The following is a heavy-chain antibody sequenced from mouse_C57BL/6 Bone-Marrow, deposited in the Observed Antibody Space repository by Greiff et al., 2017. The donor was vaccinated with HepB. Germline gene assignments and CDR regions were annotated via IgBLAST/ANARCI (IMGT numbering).Heavy chain of an antibody. Sequence: EVQRVESGPVLVKPGASVKMSCKASGYTFTDYYMNWVKQSHGKSLEWIGVINPYNGGTSYNQKFKGKATLTVDKSSSTAYMELNSLTSEDSAVYYCAGYYGSYYAMDYWGQGTSVTVSS. CDR2: INPYNGGT. CDR3: AGYYGSYYAMDY. V-gene: IGHV1-19*01. CDR1: GYTFTDYY. D-gene: IGHD1-1*01. J-gene: IGHJ4*01.